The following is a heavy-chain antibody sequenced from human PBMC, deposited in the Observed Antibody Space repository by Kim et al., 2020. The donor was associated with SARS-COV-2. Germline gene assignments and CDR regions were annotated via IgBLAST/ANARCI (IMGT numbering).Heavy chain of an antibody. Sequence: GGSLRLSCAASGFTFSSYSMNWVRQAPGKGLEWVSSISSSSSYIYYADSVKGRFTISRDNAKNSLYLQMNSLRAEDTAVYYCAVVRADYYDSSGYYYGYFDYWGQGTLVTVSS. V-gene: IGHV3-21*01. J-gene: IGHJ4*02. CDR1: GFTFSSYS. D-gene: IGHD3-22*01. CDR3: AVVRADYYDSSGYYYGYFDY. CDR2: ISSSSSYI.